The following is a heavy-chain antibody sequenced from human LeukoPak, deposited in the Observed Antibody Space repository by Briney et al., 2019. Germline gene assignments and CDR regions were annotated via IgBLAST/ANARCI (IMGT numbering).Heavy chain of an antibody. J-gene: IGHJ6*02. CDR3: ARDPLSRRITMIASESPRSGMDV. Sequence: GASVKVSCKASGYTFTSYGISWVRQAPGQGLEWMGWISAYNGNTNYAQKLQGRVTMTTDTSTSTAYMELRSLRSDDTAVYYCARDPLSRRITMIASESPRSGMDVWGQGTTVTVSS. CDR1: GYTFTSYG. D-gene: IGHD3-22*01. CDR2: ISAYNGNT. V-gene: IGHV1-18*01.